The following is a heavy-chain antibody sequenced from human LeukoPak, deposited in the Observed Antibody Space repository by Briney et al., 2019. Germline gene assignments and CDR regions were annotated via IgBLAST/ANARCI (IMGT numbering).Heavy chain of an antibody. J-gene: IGHJ4*02. Sequence: GGSLRLSCAASGFTFSDYSMNWVRQAPGKGLEWVASIKQDGGETFYVDSVKGRFTISRDNAKNSLYLQMNSLRAEDTAVYYCTREDHSNYNYWGQGTLVTVSS. CDR3: TREDHSNYNY. CDR1: GFTFSDYS. D-gene: IGHD4-11*01. V-gene: IGHV3-7*01. CDR2: IKQDGGET.